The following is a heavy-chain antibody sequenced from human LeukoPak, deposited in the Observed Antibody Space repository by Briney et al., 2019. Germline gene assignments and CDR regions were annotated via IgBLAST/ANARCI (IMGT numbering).Heavy chain of an antibody. CDR3: ARPIHPSSSWYRHNWFDP. V-gene: IGHV4-39*07. J-gene: IGHJ5*02. CDR2: INHSGST. Sequence: SETLSLTCTVSGGSISSSSYYWGWIRQPPGKGLEWIGEINHSGSTNYNPSLKSRVTISVDTSKNQFSLKLSSVTAADTAVYYCARPIHPSSSWYRHNWFDPWGQGTLVTVSS. CDR1: GGSISSSSYY. D-gene: IGHD6-13*01.